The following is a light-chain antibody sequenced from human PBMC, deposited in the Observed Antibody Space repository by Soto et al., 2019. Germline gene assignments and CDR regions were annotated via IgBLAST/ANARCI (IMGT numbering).Light chain of an antibody. CDR3: QQYGSSPWT. Sequence: IVLTQSPASLSLSPGERATLSCRASQSVSSSYLAWYQQKPGQAPRPLIYGASSRAIGIPDRFSGSGSGTDFTLTISRLEPEDFAVYYCQQYGSSPWTFGQGT. J-gene: IGKJ1*01. CDR1: QSVSSSY. V-gene: IGKV3-20*01. CDR2: GAS.